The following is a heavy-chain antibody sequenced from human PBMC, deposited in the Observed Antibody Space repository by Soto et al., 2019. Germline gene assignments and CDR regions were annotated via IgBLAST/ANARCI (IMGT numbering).Heavy chain of an antibody. J-gene: IGHJ5*02. D-gene: IGHD3-10*01. V-gene: IGHV1-8*01. Sequence: ASVKVSCKASGYTFTSYDINWVRQATGQGLEWMGWMNPNSGNTGYAQKFQGRVTMTRNTSISTAYMELSSLRSEDTAVYYCARGYVLLWFGELFAEMEIRGKACFDPWGQGTLVTVSS. CDR1: GYTFTSYD. CDR2: MNPNSGNT. CDR3: ARGYVLLWFGELFAEMEIRGKACFDP.